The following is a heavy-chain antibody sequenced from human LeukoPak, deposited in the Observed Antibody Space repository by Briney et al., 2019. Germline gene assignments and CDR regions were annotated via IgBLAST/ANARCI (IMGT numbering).Heavy chain of an antibody. CDR2: MSPDSGDT. CDR1: GYTFTDYY. J-gene: IGHJ5*02. V-gene: IGHV1-8*03. Sequence: GASVKVSCKASGYTFTDYYINWVRQAPGQGLEWMGWMSPDSGDTGYAHKFQGRVTITRNTSITTAYMELHSLTFEDTAVYYCARVRLRNGYNWFDPWGQGTLVTVSS. CDR3: ARVRLRNGYNWFDP. D-gene: IGHD3-3*01.